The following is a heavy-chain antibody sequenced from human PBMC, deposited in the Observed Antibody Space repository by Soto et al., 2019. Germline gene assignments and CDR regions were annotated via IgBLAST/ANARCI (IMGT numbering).Heavy chain of an antibody. D-gene: IGHD1-1*01. J-gene: IGHJ3*02. CDR1: GFTFSSHS. CDR3: ARGETTGPTPGFDI. CDR2: ISSGSEYI. Sequence: EVQLVESRGGPVKPGESLRLFCAASGFTFSSHSMNWVRQAPGKGLEWVSSISSGSEYIVYADSVKGRFTISRDNAKNSLYLLMNSLTDEDTAVYYCARGETTGPTPGFDIWGQGTMVSVSS. V-gene: IGHV3-21*01.